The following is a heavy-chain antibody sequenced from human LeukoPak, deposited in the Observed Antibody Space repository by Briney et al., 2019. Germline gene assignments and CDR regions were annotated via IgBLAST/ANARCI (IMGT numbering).Heavy chain of an antibody. CDR3: AKVKGSSWLTDY. CDR1: GFTFSSYG. Sequence: HPGGSLRLSCAASGFTFSSYGMHWVRQAPGKGLEWVAVISYDGSNKYYADSVKGRFTISRDNSKNTLYLQMNSLRAEDTAVYYCAKVKGSSWLTDYWGQGTLVTVSS. CDR2: ISYDGSNK. D-gene: IGHD6-13*01. V-gene: IGHV3-30*18. J-gene: IGHJ4*02.